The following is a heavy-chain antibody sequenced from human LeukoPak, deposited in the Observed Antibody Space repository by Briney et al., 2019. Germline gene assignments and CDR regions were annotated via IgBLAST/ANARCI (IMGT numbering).Heavy chain of an antibody. V-gene: IGHV3-23*01. CDR2: ISGSGSST. D-gene: IGHD3-10*01. Sequence: GGSLRLSCAASGFTFTICAMNWVRQAPGKGLEWVSGISGSGSSTYYADSVKGRFTISRDSSKSTVYLQMSSLRAEDTAVYYCAKAEGSYKTLIDYWGQGTLVTVSS. CDR1: GFTFTICA. CDR3: AKAEGSYKTLIDY. J-gene: IGHJ4*02.